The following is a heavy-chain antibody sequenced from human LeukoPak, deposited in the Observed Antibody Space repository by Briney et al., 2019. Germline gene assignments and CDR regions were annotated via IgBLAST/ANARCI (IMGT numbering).Heavy chain of an antibody. V-gene: IGHV4-30-2*01. Sequence: PSETLSLTCTVSGGSISSGGYYWSWIRQPPGKGLEWIGYIYHSGSTYYDPSLKSRVTISVDRSKNQFSLKLSSVTAADTAVYYCARAERVVPAAPDYWGQGTLVTVSS. CDR2: IYHSGST. J-gene: IGHJ4*02. CDR1: GGSISSGGYY. CDR3: ARAERVVPAAPDY. D-gene: IGHD2-2*01.